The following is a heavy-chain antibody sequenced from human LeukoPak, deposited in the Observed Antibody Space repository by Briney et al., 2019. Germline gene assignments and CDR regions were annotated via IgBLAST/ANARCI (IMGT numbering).Heavy chain of an antibody. J-gene: IGHJ4*02. Sequence: GGSLRLSCAASGFTFSSYSMNWVRQAPGKGLEWVSSISSSSSYIYYADSVKGRFTISRDNAKNSLYLQMNSLRAEDTAVYYCARDGGAGSYYFDYWGQGTLVTVYS. CDR1: GFTFSSYS. CDR3: ARDGGAGSYYFDY. D-gene: IGHD6-19*01. V-gene: IGHV3-21*01. CDR2: ISSSSSYI.